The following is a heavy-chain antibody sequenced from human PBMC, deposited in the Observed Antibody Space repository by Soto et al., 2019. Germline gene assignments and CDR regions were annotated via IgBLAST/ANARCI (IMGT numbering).Heavy chain of an antibody. CDR1: GYTFTSYG. CDR3: ALADRSGWFDAFDI. J-gene: IGHJ3*02. V-gene: IGHV1-18*01. CDR2: ISAYNGNT. D-gene: IGHD6-19*01. Sequence: AAVKVSCKASGYTFTSYGISWVRQAPGQGLEWMGWISAYNGNTNYAQKLQGRVTMTTDTSTSTAYMELRSLRSDDTAVYYCALADRSGWFDAFDICGQGKMVPVSS.